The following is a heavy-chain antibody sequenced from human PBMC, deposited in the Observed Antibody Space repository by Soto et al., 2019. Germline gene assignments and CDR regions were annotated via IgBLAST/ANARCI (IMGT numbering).Heavy chain of an antibody. J-gene: IGHJ4*02. V-gene: IGHV3-23*01. CDR3: AKEIIASTLADFFDY. CDR1: GFTFSNYG. D-gene: IGHD6-19*01. Sequence: EVQLLESGGGLIQPGGSLRLSCEASGFTFSNYGMTWVRLAPGKGLEWVTTISGSGGRTFYADPVKGRFTISRDNSKNTLYLQMNSRRAEDTAVYYCAKEIIASTLADFFDYWGQGTLVTVSS. CDR2: ISGSGGRT.